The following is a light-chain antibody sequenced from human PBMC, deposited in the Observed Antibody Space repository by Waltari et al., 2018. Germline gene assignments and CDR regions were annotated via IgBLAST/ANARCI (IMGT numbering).Light chain of an antibody. J-gene: IGLJ3*02. Sequence: QSALTQPASVSGSPGQSITISCTGTSSDVGFYDFVSWFQQHPGKAPKVMIYKVNNRPSGVSNRFSGSKLANTASRTISGLQAEDEADYYCSSYTRRSYWVFGGGTQLTVL. CDR1: SSDVGFYDF. CDR2: KVN. V-gene: IGLV2-14*01. CDR3: SSYTRRSYWV.